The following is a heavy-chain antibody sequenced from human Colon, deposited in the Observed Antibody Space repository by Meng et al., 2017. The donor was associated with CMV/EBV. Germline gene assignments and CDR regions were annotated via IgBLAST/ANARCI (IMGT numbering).Heavy chain of an antibody. D-gene: IGHD2-8*01. CDR1: GFSFMTYT. V-gene: IGHV3-21*01. J-gene: IGHJ5*02. Sequence: GGSLRLSCTASGFSFMTYTMIWVRQAPGKGLEWVTSINSNGRGSFYADSVKGRFTVSRDNAKKSVYLEMNSLRGDDTAVYYCATAGGYSNNVYGVDPWGQGTLVTVSS. CDR3: ATAGGYSNNVYGVDP. CDR2: INSNGRGS.